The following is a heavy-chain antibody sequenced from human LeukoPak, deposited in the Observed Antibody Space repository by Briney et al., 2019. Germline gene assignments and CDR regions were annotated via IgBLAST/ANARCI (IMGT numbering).Heavy chain of an antibody. CDR2: ISYDGSNK. CDR3: AKDKGDYFGDYYGMDV. J-gene: IGHJ6*02. Sequence: GGSLRLSCAAPGFTFSSYGMHWVRQAPGKGLEWVAVISYDGSNKYYADSVKGRFTISRDNSKNTLYLQMNSLRAEDTAVYYCAKDKGDYFGDYYGMDVWGQGTTVTVSS. V-gene: IGHV3-30*18. D-gene: IGHD2/OR15-2a*01. CDR1: GFTFSSYG.